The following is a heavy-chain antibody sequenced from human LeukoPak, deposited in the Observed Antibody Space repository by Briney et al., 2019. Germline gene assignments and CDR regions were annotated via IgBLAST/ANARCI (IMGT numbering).Heavy chain of an antibody. V-gene: IGHV3-9*01. D-gene: IGHD5-18*01. Sequence: QPGGSLRLSCAASGFTFADYAMHWVRQTPGKGLEWVSGISWNSGNIDYADSVKGRFTISRDNAKNSLYLQMNSLRAEDTALYYCAKGRGYNYGYIFGYFDYWGQGTLVTVSS. J-gene: IGHJ4*02. CDR2: ISWNSGNI. CDR3: AKGRGYNYGYIFGYFDY. CDR1: GFTFADYA.